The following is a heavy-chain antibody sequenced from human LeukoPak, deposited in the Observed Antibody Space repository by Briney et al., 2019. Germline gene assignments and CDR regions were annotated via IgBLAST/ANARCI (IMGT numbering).Heavy chain of an antibody. Sequence: SETLSLTCTVSGGSISSYYWSWIRQPPVKGLEWIGEINHSGSTNYNPSLKSRVTISVDTSKNQFSLKLSSVTAADTAVYYCARRDIAAAGAIDYWGQGTLVTVSS. CDR1: GGSISSYY. CDR3: ARRDIAAAGAIDY. V-gene: IGHV4-34*01. J-gene: IGHJ4*02. CDR2: INHSGST. D-gene: IGHD6-13*01.